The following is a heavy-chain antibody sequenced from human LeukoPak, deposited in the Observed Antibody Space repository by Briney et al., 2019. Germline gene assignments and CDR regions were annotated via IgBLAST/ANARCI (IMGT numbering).Heavy chain of an antibody. J-gene: IGHJ4*02. CDR2: INPNSGDT. CDR1: GYTFTGYY. V-gene: IGHV1-2*02. CDR3: ARANPPYCSSTTCLFDY. D-gene: IGHD2-2*01. Sequence: GASVKVSGKASGYTFTGYYMHWVRQAPGQGFEWMGWINPNSGDTNYAQKFQGRVTMTRDTSISTAHMELSRLRSDDTAVYYCARANPPYCSSTTCLFDYWGQGTLVTVSS.